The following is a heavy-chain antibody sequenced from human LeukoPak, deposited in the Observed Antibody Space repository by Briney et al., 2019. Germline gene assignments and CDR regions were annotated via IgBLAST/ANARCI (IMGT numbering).Heavy chain of an antibody. Sequence: SETLSLTCTVSGGSISSSSYYWGWIRQPPGKGLEWIGSIYYSGSTYYNPSLKSRVTISVDTSKNQFSLKLSSVTAADTAGYYCARHVVLSGSGWYWFDPWGQGTLVTVSS. CDR1: GGSISSSSYY. V-gene: IGHV4-39*01. CDR2: IYYSGST. J-gene: IGHJ5*02. CDR3: ARHVVLSGSGWYWFDP. D-gene: IGHD6-19*01.